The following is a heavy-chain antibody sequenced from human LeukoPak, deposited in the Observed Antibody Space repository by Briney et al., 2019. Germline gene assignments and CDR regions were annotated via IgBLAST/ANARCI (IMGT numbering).Heavy chain of an antibody. D-gene: IGHD4-17*01. CDR1: GFTFSSYW. CDR2: IASDGSST. CDR3: AKDLTKYYGDTY. V-gene: IGHV3-74*01. Sequence: GGSLRLSCAASGFTFSSYWMNWVRQAPGKGLVWVSRIASDGSSTTYADSVKGRFTISRDNSKNTLYLQMNSLRAEDTAVYYCAKDLTKYYGDTYWGQGTLVTVSS. J-gene: IGHJ4*02.